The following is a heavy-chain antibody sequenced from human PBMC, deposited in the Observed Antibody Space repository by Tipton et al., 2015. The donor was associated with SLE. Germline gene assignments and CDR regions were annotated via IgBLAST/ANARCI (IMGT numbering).Heavy chain of an antibody. CDR3: ARDLYDGSGKPVGMDV. Sequence: QSGAEVKKPGASVKVSCKASGYTFTSYDINWVRQATGQGLEWMGWMNPNSGNTNYAQKLQGRVTMTTDTSTSTAYMELRSLRSDDTAVYYCARDLYDGSGKPVGMDVWGQGTTVTVSS. CDR2: MNPNSGNT. D-gene: IGHD3-22*01. J-gene: IGHJ6*02. V-gene: IGHV1-18*01. CDR1: GYTFTSYD.